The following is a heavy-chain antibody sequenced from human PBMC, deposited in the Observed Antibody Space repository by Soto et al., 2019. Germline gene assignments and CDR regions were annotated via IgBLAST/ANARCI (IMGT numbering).Heavy chain of an antibody. D-gene: IGHD3-3*01. CDR2: INPANGYA. V-gene: IGHV1-3*01. CDR1: GYKFTNFS. Sequence: ASVKVSCKVSGYKFTNFSIHWLRQAPGQSLEWMGWINPANGYAKYSEKFHDRVTLTKDTAASTAYMELSSLTSEDTAVYFCARSPYYDFWSGYQNWFDPWGQGTQVTVSS. CDR3: ARSPYYDFWSGYQNWFDP. J-gene: IGHJ5*02.